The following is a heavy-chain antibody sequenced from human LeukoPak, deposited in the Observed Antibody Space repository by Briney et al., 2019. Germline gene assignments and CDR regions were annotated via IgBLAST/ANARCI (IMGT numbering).Heavy chain of an antibody. Sequence: GGSLRLSCAASGFTFDDYGMSWVRQAPGKGLEWVSGINWNGGSTGYADSVKGRFTISRDNAKNSLYLQMNSLRAEDTALYYCAKHGSGSYYSEKAFDYWGQGTLVTVSS. CDR3: AKHGSGSYYSEKAFDY. D-gene: IGHD3-10*01. J-gene: IGHJ4*02. CDR2: INWNGGST. V-gene: IGHV3-20*04. CDR1: GFTFDDYG.